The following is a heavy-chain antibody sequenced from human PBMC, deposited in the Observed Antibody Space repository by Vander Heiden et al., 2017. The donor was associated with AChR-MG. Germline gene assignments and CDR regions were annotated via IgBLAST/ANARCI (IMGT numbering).Heavy chain of an antibody. Sequence: QVQLVQSGAEVKKPGASVKVSCKASGYTFTSYDSNWVRQPTGQGLEWMGWMNPNSGNTGYAQKFQGRVTMTRNTSISTAYMELSSLRSEDTAVYYCARVARVDSSSWYLGVYYYYYGMDVWGQGTTVTVSS. CDR2: MNPNSGNT. D-gene: IGHD6-13*01. CDR1: GYTFTSYD. V-gene: IGHV1-8*01. CDR3: ARVARVDSSSWYLGVYYYYYGMDV. J-gene: IGHJ6*02.